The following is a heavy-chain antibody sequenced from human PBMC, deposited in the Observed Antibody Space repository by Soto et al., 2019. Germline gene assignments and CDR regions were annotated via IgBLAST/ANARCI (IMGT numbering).Heavy chain of an antibody. CDR3: APVYGGYDNFDY. J-gene: IGHJ4*02. CDR2: IYWDDDK. Sequence: QITLKESGPTLVKPTQTLTLTCTFSGFSLSTSGVGVGWIRQPPGKALEWLALIYWDDDKRYSPSLKGRLTIPKEPPKTQWFLKMPNRDPVAPPTYSCAPVYGGYDNFDYWAREPWSPSPQ. CDR1: GFSLSTSGVG. V-gene: IGHV2-5*02. D-gene: IGHD5-12*01.